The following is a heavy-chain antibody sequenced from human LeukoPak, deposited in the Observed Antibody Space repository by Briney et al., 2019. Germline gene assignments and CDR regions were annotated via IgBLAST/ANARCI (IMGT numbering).Heavy chain of an antibody. J-gene: IGHJ5*02. CDR2: ISGLSNYI. V-gene: IGHV3-21*01. CDR1: GFTFSSYS. D-gene: IGHD2-2*01. Sequence: GGSLRLSCAASGFTFSSYSMSWVRQAPGKGLEWVSSISGLSNYIYYADSVKGRFTISRDNAKNSLYLQMNSLRAEDTAVYYCAGDVGYCSSTSCYSPWGQGTLVTVSS. CDR3: AGDVGYCSSTSCYSP.